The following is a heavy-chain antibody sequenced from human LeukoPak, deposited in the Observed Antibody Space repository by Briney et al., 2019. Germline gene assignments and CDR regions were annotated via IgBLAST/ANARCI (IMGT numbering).Heavy chain of an antibody. D-gene: IGHD3-10*01. CDR2: IIPILGIA. J-gene: IGHJ4*02. Sequence: SVKVSCKASGGTFSSYAISWVRQAPGQGLEWMGRIIPILGIANYAQKFQGRVTITADKSTSTAYMELSSLRSEDTAVYYCARESAYYYGSGSPPFDYWGQGTLVTVSS. CDR1: GGTFSSYA. CDR3: ARESAYYYGSGSPPFDY. V-gene: IGHV1-69*04.